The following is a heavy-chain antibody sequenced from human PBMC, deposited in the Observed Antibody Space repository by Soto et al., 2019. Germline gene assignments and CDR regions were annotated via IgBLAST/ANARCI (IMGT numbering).Heavy chain of an antibody. CDR2: IYYSGST. CDR1: GGSISSYY. J-gene: IGHJ4*02. Sequence: SETLSLTCTVSGGSISSYYWSWIRQPPGKGLEWIGYIYYSGSTNYNPSLKSRVTISVDTSKNQFSLELSSVTAADTAVYYCARWDGGNPIYYHFDYWGQGNLVTVSS. V-gene: IGHV4-59*01. D-gene: IGHD2-15*01. CDR3: ARWDGGNPIYYHFDY.